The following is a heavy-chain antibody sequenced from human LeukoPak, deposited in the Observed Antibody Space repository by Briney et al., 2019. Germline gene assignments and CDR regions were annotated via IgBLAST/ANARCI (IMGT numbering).Heavy chain of an antibody. J-gene: IGHJ4*02. D-gene: IGHD6-13*01. CDR3: ARALVGSWVPSFDY. Sequence: GGSLRLSCAASGFTFSSYSMNWVRQAPGKGLEWVSSISSSSYIYYADSVKGRFTISRDNAKNSLHLQMNSLRAEDTAVYYCARALVGSWVPSFDYWGQGTLVTVSS. CDR2: ISSSSYI. V-gene: IGHV3-21*01. CDR1: GFTFSSYS.